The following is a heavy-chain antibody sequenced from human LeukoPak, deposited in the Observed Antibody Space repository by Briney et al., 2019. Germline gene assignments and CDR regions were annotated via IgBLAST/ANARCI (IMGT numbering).Heavy chain of an antibody. J-gene: IGHJ5*02. V-gene: IGHV3-64*01. CDR3: ARGGYCSSTSCYTIGPGWFDP. D-gene: IGHD2-2*02. Sequence: GGSLRLSCAASGFTFSSYAMHWVRQAPGKGLEYVSAISSNGGSTYYANSVKGRFTISRDNSKNTLYLQMGSLRAEDMAVYYCARGGYCSSTSCYTIGPGWFDPWGQGTLVTVSS. CDR1: GFTFSSYA. CDR2: ISSNGGST.